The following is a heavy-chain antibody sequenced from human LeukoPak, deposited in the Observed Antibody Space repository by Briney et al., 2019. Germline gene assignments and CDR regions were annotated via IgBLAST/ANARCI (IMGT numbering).Heavy chain of an antibody. J-gene: IGHJ4*02. CDR2: IYYSGRT. V-gene: IGHV4-59*01. CDR1: GGSISSYY. D-gene: IGHD5-24*01. Sequence: SETLSLTCSVSGGSISSYYWSWIRQPPGKGLEWIGYIYYSGRTNYNPSLKSRVTISVDTSKNQFSLTLSSVTAADTAVYYCARGLRRRWLQSYFDYWGQGTLVTVSS. CDR3: ARGLRRRWLQSYFDY.